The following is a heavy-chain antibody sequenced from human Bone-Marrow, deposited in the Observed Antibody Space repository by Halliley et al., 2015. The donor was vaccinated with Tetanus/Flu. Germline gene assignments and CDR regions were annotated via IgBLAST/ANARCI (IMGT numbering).Heavy chain of an antibody. D-gene: IGHD3-10*01. CDR2: MSPNNGHS. J-gene: IGHJ5*01. V-gene: IGHV1-8*01. CDR3: ASNLYGTGSIDS. Sequence: LVQSGAEVEKPGASVRVSCKASGYSFTSYDINWVRQAPGQGLEWVGWMSPNNGHSGYAQKLQGRVTLTRDTSTSTAYMELSSLRSGDTAVYYCASNLYGTGSIDSWGQRTLIAVPS. CDR1: GYSFTSYD.